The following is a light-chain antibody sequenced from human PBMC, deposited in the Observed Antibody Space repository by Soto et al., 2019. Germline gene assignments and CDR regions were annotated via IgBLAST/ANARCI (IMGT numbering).Light chain of an antibody. Sequence: DIQMTQSPSTLSASVGDRVTITCRASQSISSWLAWYQQKPGKAPKLLIYDASSLESGVPSRFRRSGSGTGFCLTISSLEADDFSSYYCQQYDSYSWTFGQGTKVEI. CDR2: DAS. J-gene: IGKJ1*01. CDR3: QQYDSYSWT. V-gene: IGKV1-5*01. CDR1: QSISSW.